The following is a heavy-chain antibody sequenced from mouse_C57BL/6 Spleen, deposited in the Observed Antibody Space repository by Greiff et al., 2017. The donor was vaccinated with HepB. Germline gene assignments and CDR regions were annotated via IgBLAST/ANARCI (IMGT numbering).Heavy chain of an antibody. CDR3: ARGGTTVVPWYFDV. Sequence: VQRVESGAELVMPGASVKLSCKASGYTFTSYSMHWVKQRPGQGLEWIGEIDPSDSYTNYNQKFKGKSTLTVDKSSSTAYMQLSSLTSEDSAVYYCARGGTTVVPWYFDVWGTGTTVTVSS. V-gene: IGHV1-69*01. CDR2: IDPSDSYT. D-gene: IGHD1-1*01. J-gene: IGHJ1*03. CDR1: GYTFTSYS.